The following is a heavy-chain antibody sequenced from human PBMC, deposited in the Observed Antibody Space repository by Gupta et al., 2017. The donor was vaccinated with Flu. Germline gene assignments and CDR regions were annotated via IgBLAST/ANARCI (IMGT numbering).Heavy chain of an antibody. Sequence: QVQLQESGPGLVKPSGTLSLTCDVSGGSISRNDWWTWVRQPPGRGLEWIGEIYHSGSTNYNPSLKSRVTISVDKSRNQFALKLSSVTAADTAVYYCARGKTEYSSRWFYYYGMDVWGQGTAVTVSS. J-gene: IGHJ6*02. CDR1: GGSISRNDW. CDR3: ARGKTEYSSRWFYYYGMDV. V-gene: IGHV4-4*02. CDR2: IYHSGST. D-gene: IGHD6-13*01.